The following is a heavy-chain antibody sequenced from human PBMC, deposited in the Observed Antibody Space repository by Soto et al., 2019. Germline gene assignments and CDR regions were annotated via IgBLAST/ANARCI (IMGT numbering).Heavy chain of an antibody. D-gene: IGHD6-19*01. J-gene: IGHJ4*02. CDR2: LSGSGTST. V-gene: IGHV3-23*01. CDR1: GFSFVNYA. Sequence: GGSLRLSCAASGFSFVNYAMNWVRQAPGKGMEWVSGLSGSGTSTYYADSVKGRFTISRDNSRDTLFLQMNSLTADDTAVYYYAKATATGGWVNSVGSWGQGALGTV. CDR3: AKATATGGWVNSVGS.